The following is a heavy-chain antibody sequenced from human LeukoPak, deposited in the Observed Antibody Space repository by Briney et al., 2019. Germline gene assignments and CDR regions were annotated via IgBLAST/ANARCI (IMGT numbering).Heavy chain of an antibody. V-gene: IGHV1-2*02. CDR1: GYDFTSVG. J-gene: IGHJ5*02. CDR2: INPNSGGT. CDR3: AREGPNNWFDP. Sequence: ASVKVSCKASGYDFTSVGITWVRQAPGQGLEWMGWINPNSGGTNYAQKFQGRVTMTRDTSISTAYMELSRLRSDDTAVYYCAREGPNNWFDPWGQGTLVTVSS.